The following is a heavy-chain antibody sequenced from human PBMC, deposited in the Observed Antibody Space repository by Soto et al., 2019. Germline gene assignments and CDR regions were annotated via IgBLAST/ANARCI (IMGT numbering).Heavy chain of an antibody. V-gene: IGHV3-33*01. D-gene: IGHD6-13*01. Sequence: LRLSCTASGFTFSSNGMHWVRQAPGKGLEWVAVIWSDGSNKYYADSVKGRFTIFRDNSKSTLYLQMNGLRAEDTAVYYCARDGSNKPGFYYGMDVWGQGTTVTVSS. CDR1: GFTFSSNG. J-gene: IGHJ6*02. CDR2: IWSDGSNK. CDR3: ARDGSNKPGFYYGMDV.